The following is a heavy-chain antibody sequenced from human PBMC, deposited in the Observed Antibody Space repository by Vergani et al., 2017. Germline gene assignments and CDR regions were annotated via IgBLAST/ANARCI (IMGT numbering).Heavy chain of an antibody. CDR2: IYHSGST. J-gene: IGHJ4*02. Sequence: QVQLQESGPGLVKPSETLSLTCAVSGYSISSGYYWGWIRQPPGKGLEWIGSIYHSGSTYYNPSLKSRVTMSVDTSKNQFSLKLSSVTAADTAVYYCARFTMVRGVIAYYFDYWGQGTLVTVSS. CDR1: GYSISSGYY. CDR3: ARFTMVRGVIAYYFDY. V-gene: IGHV4-38-2*01. D-gene: IGHD3-10*01.